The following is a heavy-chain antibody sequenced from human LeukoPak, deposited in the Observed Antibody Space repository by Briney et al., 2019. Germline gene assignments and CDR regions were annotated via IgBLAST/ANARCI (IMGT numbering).Heavy chain of an antibody. CDR3: ARDLDNSGWYVFDY. CDR2: IYYSGST. J-gene: IGHJ4*02. Sequence: SETLSLTCTVSGGSISRYYWSWIRQPPAKGLEWIVYIYYSGSTNSNPSLKSRVTISVDTSNNQFSLKLRSVTAADTAVYYCARDLDNSGWYVFDYWGQGNLVTVSS. D-gene: IGHD6-19*01. CDR1: GGSISRYY. V-gene: IGHV4-59*01.